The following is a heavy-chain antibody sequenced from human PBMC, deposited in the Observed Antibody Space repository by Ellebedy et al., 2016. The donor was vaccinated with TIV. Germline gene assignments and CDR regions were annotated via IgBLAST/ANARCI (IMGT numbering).Heavy chain of an antibody. V-gene: IGHV2-5*02. Sequence: SGPTLVKPTQTLTLTCTFSGFSLSTSGVGVGWIRQPPGKALEWLAFVYWDDDNRYNPLLRSRLTVTKDTSKNQVVLTMTNMDPVDTATYYCAHHYSSSWYPVYWGQGTLVTVSS. CDR3: AHHYSSSWYPVY. CDR2: VYWDDDN. J-gene: IGHJ4*02. D-gene: IGHD6-13*01. CDR1: GFSLSTSGVG.